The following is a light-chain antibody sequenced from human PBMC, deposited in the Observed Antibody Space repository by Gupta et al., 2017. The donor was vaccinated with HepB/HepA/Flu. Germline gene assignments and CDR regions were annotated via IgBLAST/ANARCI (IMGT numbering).Light chain of an antibody. Sequence: EVLLTQPPGTLSLSPGERGTLSCRASQTISINFLVWYQQKPGQAPRLLFYATSRATDVPDRFSGSGSGTDFTLTIDRLEPEDVAVYYCQQYAASPYTFGQGTKVEIK. J-gene: IGKJ1*01. V-gene: IGKV3-20*01. CDR2: ATS. CDR1: QTISINF. CDR3: QQYAASPYT.